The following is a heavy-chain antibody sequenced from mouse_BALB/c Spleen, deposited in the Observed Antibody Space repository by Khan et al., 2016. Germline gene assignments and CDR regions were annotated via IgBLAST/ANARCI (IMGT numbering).Heavy chain of an antibody. CDR1: GYTFTDYS. Sequence: QFQLVQSGPELKKPGETVKISCMASGYTFTDYSMHWVKQAPGKGLKWMGWIDTETGESTYADEFKGRFAFSLDTSASTAYLQINNLKNDDTATYFCVIDWDLDYWGQGTTLTVSS. J-gene: IGHJ2*01. CDR2: IDTETGES. V-gene: IGHV9-2-1*01. D-gene: IGHD4-1*01. CDR3: VIDWDLDY.